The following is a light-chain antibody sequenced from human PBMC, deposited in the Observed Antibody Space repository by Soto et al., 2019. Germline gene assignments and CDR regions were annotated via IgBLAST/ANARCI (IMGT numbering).Light chain of an antibody. J-gene: IGKJ1*01. Sequence: VLTQSPGTLSLSPGERATLSCRATQRVTGGYLAWYQQKPGQAPRLLIYGASARATDIPERFSGSGSGTDFTLTISRLEPEDFAVYYCQQYGTSPSWTVGQGTKVEVK. CDR2: GAS. CDR3: QQYGTSPSWT. V-gene: IGKV3-20*01. CDR1: QRVTGGY.